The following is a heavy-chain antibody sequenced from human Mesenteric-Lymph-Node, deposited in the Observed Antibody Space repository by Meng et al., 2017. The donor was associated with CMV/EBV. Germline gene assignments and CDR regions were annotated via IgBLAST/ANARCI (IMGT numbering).Heavy chain of an antibody. Sequence: SETLSLTCTVSGGSISSFTYFWGWIRQPPGKGLEWIGTIYHSGTTSYNPSLKSRVTISVDTSMNRFSLKLTSVTAADTAEYYCAREPSPRVQVYSGGYWGQGTLVTVSS. D-gene: IGHD3-10*02. J-gene: IGHJ4*02. CDR3: AREPSPRVQVYSGGY. V-gene: IGHV4-39*07. CDR1: GGSISSFTYF. CDR2: IYHSGTT.